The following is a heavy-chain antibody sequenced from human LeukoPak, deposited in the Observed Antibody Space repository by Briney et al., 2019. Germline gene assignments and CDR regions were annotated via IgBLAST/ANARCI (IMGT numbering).Heavy chain of an antibody. CDR3: ARDSGGPYYYDSSGYYPQTRRYYFDY. V-gene: IGHV1-69*05. CDR1: GGTFSSYA. D-gene: IGHD3-22*01. CDR2: IIPIFGKA. Sequence: SVKVSCRASGGTFSSYAISWVRQAPGQGLEWMGGIIPIFGKANYAQKFQGRVTITTDESTSTAYMELSSLTSEDTAVYYCARDSGGPYYYDSSGYYPQTRRYYFDYWGQGTLVTVSS. J-gene: IGHJ4*02.